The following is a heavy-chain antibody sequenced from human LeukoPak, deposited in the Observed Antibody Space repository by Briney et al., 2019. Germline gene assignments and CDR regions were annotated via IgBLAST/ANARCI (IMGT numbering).Heavy chain of an antibody. CDR1: GFTFSSYS. J-gene: IGHJ3*02. D-gene: IGHD3-10*01. Sequence: GGSLRLSCAASGFTFSSYSMNWVRQAPGKGLEWVSSISSSSSYMYYGDSVKGRFTISRDNAKNSLYLQMNSLRAEDTAVYYCARDGTMVRGVIGSPAFDIWGQGTMVTVSS. CDR3: ARDGTMVRGVIGSPAFDI. CDR2: ISSSSSYM. V-gene: IGHV3-21*01.